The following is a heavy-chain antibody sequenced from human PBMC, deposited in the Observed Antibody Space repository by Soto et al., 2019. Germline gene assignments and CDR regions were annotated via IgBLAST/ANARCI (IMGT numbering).Heavy chain of an antibody. V-gene: IGHV3-23*01. Sequence: EVQLLESGGDFKQPGGSLRLSCEGSGFNLSNYALNWVRQAPGKRLEWVSVLSGNSGTTYYAASVKGRFTISRDNSKKTLYLQMNSLRADDTAVYYCAKGRAITVFGVITPFDSWGQGTRVTVSS. CDR2: LSGNSGTT. CDR1: GFNLSNYA. J-gene: IGHJ4*02. CDR3: AKGRAITVFGVITPFDS. D-gene: IGHD3-3*01.